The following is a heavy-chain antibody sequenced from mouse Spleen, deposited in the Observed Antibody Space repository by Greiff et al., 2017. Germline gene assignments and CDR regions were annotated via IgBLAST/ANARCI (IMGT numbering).Heavy chain of an antibody. J-gene: IGHJ4*01. CDR2: IYPGDGDT. CDR1: GYAFSSSW. V-gene: IGHV1-82*01. D-gene: IGHD2-5*01. CDR3: ARNYSNRGYSMDY. Sequence: QVQLQQSGPELVKPGASVKISCKASGYAFSSSWMNWVKQRPGKGLEWIGRIYPGDGDTNYNGTLKGKATLTADQSSSTAYMQLSSLTSEDSAVYFCARNYSNRGYSMDYWGQGTSVTGSS.